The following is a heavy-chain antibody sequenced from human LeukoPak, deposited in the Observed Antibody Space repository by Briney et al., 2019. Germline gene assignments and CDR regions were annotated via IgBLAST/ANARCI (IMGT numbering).Heavy chain of an antibody. V-gene: IGHV3-9*01. Sequence: GGSLRLSCGASGFTFDDYAMHWVRQAPGKDLEWVSGISWNSGSIGYVDSVKGRFTISRDNAKNSLYLQMNSLRAEDTAVYYCARAPYYSHVEFYFDYWGQGTLVTVSS. J-gene: IGHJ4*02. CDR1: GFTFDDYA. CDR2: ISWNSGSI. CDR3: ARAPYYSHVEFYFDY. D-gene: IGHD3-22*01.